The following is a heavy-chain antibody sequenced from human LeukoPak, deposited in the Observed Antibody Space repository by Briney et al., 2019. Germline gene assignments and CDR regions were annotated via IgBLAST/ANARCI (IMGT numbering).Heavy chain of an antibody. CDR1: GFTFSSYS. Sequence: GGSLRLSCAASGFTFSSYSMNLVRQAPGKGLEWVSSISSSSSYIYYADSVKGRFTISRDNAKNSLYLQMNSLRAEDTAVYYCARLQDYYDSSGYPLGGYFDYWGQGTLVTVSS. CDR2: ISSSSSYI. CDR3: ARLQDYYDSSGYPLGGYFDY. D-gene: IGHD3-22*01. J-gene: IGHJ4*02. V-gene: IGHV3-21*01.